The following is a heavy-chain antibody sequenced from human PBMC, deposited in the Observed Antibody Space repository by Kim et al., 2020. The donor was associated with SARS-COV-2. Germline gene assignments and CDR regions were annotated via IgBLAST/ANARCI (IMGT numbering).Heavy chain of an antibody. D-gene: IGHD1-1*01. CDR3: ARDGNDGNADLGY. J-gene: IGHJ4*02. CDR1: GFTFNNYW. Sequence: GGSLRLSCSVSGFTFNNYWMNWVRQAPGEGLEWVANINPDGSDKYYVGSVKGRFTISRDNAKNSLYLQMKSLRAEDTAVYYCARDGNDGNADLGYWGQGTLVTVSS. V-gene: IGHV3-7*01. CDR2: INPDGSDK.